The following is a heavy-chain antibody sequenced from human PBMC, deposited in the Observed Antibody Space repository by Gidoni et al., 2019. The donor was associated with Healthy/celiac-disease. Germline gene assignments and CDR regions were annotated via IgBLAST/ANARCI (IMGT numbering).Heavy chain of an antibody. CDR1: GGSFRGYY. D-gene: IGHD4-17*01. J-gene: IGHJ3*02. Sequence: QVQLQQWGAGLLKPSETLSLTCAVSGGSFRGYYWSWLRQPPGKGLEWIGEINHSGSTNYNPSLKSRVTISVDTSKNQCSLKLGSVTAADTAVYYCARLGTTVVTSDAFDIWGQGTMVTVSS. CDR3: ARLGTTVVTSDAFDI. CDR2: INHSGST. V-gene: IGHV4-34*01.